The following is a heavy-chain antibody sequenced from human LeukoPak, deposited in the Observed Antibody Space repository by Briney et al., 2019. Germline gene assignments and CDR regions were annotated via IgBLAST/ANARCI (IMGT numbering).Heavy chain of an antibody. Sequence: KPGRSLRLSCAASGFTFSSYSMNWVRQAPGKGLEWVSSISSSSSYIYYADSVKGRFTISRDNAKNSLYLQMNSLRAEDTAVYYCARSTVLWRLFFEGDGGEDYWGQGTLVTVSS. CDR2: ISSSSSYI. CDR1: GFTFSSYS. J-gene: IGHJ4*02. CDR3: ARSTVLWRLFFEGDGGEDY. D-gene: IGHD3-22*01. V-gene: IGHV3-21*01.